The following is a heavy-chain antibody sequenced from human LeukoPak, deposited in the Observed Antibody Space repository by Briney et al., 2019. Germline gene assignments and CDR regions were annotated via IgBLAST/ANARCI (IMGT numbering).Heavy chain of an antibody. CDR3: ARHRGATTPNFDY. Sequence: SETLSLTCTVSGGSISSYYWSWIRQPPGKGLEWIGYIYYSGSTNYNPSLKSRVTISVDTSKNQFSLKLSSVTAADTAVYYCARHRGATTPNFDYWGQGTLVTVSS. J-gene: IGHJ4*02. V-gene: IGHV4-59*08. D-gene: IGHD5-12*01. CDR1: GGSISSYY. CDR2: IYYSGST.